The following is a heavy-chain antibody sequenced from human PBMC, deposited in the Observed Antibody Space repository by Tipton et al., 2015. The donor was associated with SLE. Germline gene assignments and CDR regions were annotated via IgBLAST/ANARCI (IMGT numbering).Heavy chain of an antibody. CDR1: DYSISSGYY. CDR3: ARDRSGYLG. D-gene: IGHD3-22*01. V-gene: IGHV4-38-2*02. J-gene: IGHJ4*02. Sequence: LRLSCTVSDYSISSGYYWGWIRQPPGKGLEWIGSIYYSGSTNYNPSLKSRVTISVDTSKNQFSLKLSSVTAADTAVYYCARDRSGYLGWGQGTLVTVSS. CDR2: IYYSGST.